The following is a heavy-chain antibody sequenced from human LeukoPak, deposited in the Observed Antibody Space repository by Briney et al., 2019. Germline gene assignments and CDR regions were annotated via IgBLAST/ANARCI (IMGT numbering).Heavy chain of an antibody. CDR3: ARGGSSSYYYYMDV. CDR1: GGSISSYY. V-gene: IGHV4-59*08. J-gene: IGHJ6*03. CDR2: IYYSGST. D-gene: IGHD6-6*01. Sequence: PSETLSLTCTVSGGSISSYYWSWIRQPPGKGLEWIGYIYYSGSTYYNPSLKSRVTISVDTSKNQFSLKLSSVTAADTAVYYCARGGSSSYYYYMDVWGKGTTVTVSS.